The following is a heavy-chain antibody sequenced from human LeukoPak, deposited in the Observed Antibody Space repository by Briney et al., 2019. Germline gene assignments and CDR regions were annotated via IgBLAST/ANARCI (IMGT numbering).Heavy chain of an antibody. V-gene: IGHV5-51*01. J-gene: IGHJ4*02. CDR1: GYSFTSYW. CDR2: IYPGDSDT. CDR3: ARPDSSWLFDY. Sequence: GESLQISCKGSGYSFTSYWIGWVRQMPGKGLEWMGIIYPGDSDTRYSPSFQGQVTISADKSISTAHLQWSSLKASDTAMYYCARPDSSWLFDYWGQGTLVTVSS. D-gene: IGHD6-13*01.